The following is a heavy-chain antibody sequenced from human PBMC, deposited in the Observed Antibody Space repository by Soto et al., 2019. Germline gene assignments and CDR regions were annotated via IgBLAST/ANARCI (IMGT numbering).Heavy chain of an antibody. Sequence: EVQLVESGGGLVQPGRSLRLSCAASGFTFDDYAMHWVRQAPGKGLEWVSGISWNSGSIGYADSVKGRFTISRDNAKNSLYLHMNSLSAEDTALYYCAKGGGSDRYYFDYWGQGTLVTVSS. CDR1: GFTFDDYA. D-gene: IGHD1-26*01. CDR3: AKGGGSDRYYFDY. CDR2: ISWNSGSI. V-gene: IGHV3-9*01. J-gene: IGHJ4*02.